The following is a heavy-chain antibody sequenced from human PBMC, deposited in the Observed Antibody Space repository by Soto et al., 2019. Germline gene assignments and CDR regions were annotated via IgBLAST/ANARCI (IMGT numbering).Heavy chain of an antibody. V-gene: IGHV3-23*01. CDR1: GFTFSSYS. J-gene: IGHJ4*02. CDR3: SKRALAYAGEFYN. Sequence: EVQLSESGGGLVQPGGSLRLSCAASGFTFSSYSMGWVSQAPGKGLEWVSAISGRDDSTYNADSVRGRFTISRDNSKNTLYLQMSSLRAEDTAIYYCSKRALAYAGEFYNWGLGTLVTGSS. D-gene: IGHD2-21*01. CDR2: ISGRDDST.